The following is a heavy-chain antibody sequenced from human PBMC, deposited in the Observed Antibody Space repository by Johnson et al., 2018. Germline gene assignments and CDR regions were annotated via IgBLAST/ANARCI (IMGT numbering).Heavy chain of an antibody. CDR3: AKDTWYNWDDGWYFYL. D-gene: IGHD1-1*01. J-gene: IGHJ2*01. CDR1: GFIFSTYG. V-gene: IGHV3-30*18. Sequence: QVQLVQSGGGVVQPGRSMRLCCAASGFIFSTYGLHWVRQAPGKGLEWVAVISYDESYTYYGDSVKGRFTISRDNSNNTLYLQMNSLRAEDTALYVCAKDTWYNWDDGWYFYLWGRGTLVTVSS. CDR2: ISYDESYT.